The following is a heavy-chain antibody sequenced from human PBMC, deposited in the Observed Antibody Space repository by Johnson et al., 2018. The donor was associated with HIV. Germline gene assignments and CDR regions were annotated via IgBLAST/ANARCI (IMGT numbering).Heavy chain of an antibody. J-gene: IGHJ3*01. V-gene: IGHV3-9*01. CDR3: ARAPLGYCSSSTCITDAFDV. D-gene: IGHD2-2*01. CDR2: ISWNSGSK. Sequence: VQLVESGGGMVQPGRSLRLSCAATGFIFNDYALHWVRQAPGKGLEWVSGISWNSGSKDYADSVKGRFTISSDNAKNSLYLQMNSLRAEDTAVYYCARAPLGYCSSSTCITDAFDVWGQGTMVTVSS. CDR1: GFIFNDYA.